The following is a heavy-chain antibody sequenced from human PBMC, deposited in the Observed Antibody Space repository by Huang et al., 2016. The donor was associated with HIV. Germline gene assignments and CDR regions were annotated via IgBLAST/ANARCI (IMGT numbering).Heavy chain of an antibody. CDR3: ARDLGTTVVPDGMDV. CDR2: SSPSDGYT. J-gene: IGHJ6*02. Sequence: QVQLVQSGAEVKKPGASVKVSCRASGYTFISYGITWVRQAPGQGLEWMGWSSPSDGYTNYAQQFQGRVTMTTDTSTNTVYMEVRSRRSDDTAVYYCARDLGTTVVPDGMDVWGQGTTVTVSS. V-gene: IGHV1-18*04. CDR1: GYTFISYG. D-gene: IGHD4-17*01.